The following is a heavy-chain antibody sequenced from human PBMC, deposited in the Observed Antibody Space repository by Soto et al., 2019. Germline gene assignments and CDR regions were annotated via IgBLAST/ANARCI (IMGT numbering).Heavy chain of an antibody. CDR2: IYPGDSDT. D-gene: IGHD5-18*01. Sequence: PGESMNISSKGSGYSFTSYWIGWVRQMPGKGLEWMGIIYPGDSDTRYSPSFQGQVTISADKSISTAYLQWSSLKASDTAMYYCARDSGYSYGYPSNYYYHGMDVWGQGTTVTVSS. CDR1: GYSFTSYW. J-gene: IGHJ6*02. V-gene: IGHV5-51*01. CDR3: ARDSGYSYGYPSNYYYHGMDV.